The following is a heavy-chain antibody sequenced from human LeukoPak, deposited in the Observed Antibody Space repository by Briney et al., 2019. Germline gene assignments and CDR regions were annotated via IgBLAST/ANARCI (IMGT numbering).Heavy chain of an antibody. CDR2: LSKSGNT. J-gene: IGHJ3*02. D-gene: IGHD2-15*01. Sequence: PSETLSLTCTVSAGSISSYYWSWIRLPPGKGLEWIGYLSKSGNTNYSPSLKSRVTIFGDTSKNQFFLKLSSVTAADTAVYYCARAGYVNSFYAFDTWGQGTLVTVSS. CDR1: AGSISSYY. V-gene: IGHV4-59*01. CDR3: ARAGYVNSFYAFDT.